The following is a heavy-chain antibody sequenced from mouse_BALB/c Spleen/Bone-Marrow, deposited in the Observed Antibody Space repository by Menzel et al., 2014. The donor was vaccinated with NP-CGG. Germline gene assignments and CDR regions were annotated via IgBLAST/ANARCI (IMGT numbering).Heavy chain of an antibody. CDR1: GFTFSDYY. D-gene: IGHD2-4*01. J-gene: IGHJ4*01. CDR2: ISDGGSYT. CDR3: ARIYYDYDGGVYYYAMDY. V-gene: IGHV5-4*02. Sequence: EVQLQESGGGLVKPGGSLKLSCAASGFTFSDYYMYWVRQTPEKRLEWVAIISDGGSYTYYPDSVKGRFTISRDNAKNNLYLQMSSLKSEDTAMYYCARIYYDYDGGVYYYAMDYWGQGTSVTVSS.